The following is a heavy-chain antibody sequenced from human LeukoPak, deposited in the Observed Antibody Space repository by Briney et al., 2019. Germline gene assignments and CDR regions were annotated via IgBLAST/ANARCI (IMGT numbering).Heavy chain of an antibody. V-gene: IGHV4-59*01. CDR1: GGSISSYY. CDR2: IYYSGSN. D-gene: IGHD4-23*01. J-gene: IGHJ3*02. CDR3: ARGGTAVIAPYAFDI. Sequence: SETLSLTCTVSGGSISSYYWSWIRQPPGKGLDWIGYIYYSGSNNCNLSVKSRVAMSVVTSQKQFFLKLTSQTAADTAVYCFARGGTAVIAPYAFDIWGQGTMVTVSS.